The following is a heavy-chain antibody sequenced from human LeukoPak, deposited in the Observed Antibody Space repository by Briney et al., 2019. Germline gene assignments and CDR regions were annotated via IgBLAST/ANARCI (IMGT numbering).Heavy chain of an antibody. CDR3: ARQMWYYDILTGYYVRYFDY. Sequence: SETLSLTCAVSGYSISSGYYWGWIRQPPGKGLEWIGRIYHSGSTYYNPSLKSRVTILVDTSKNQFSLKLGCVLAAAQAVHYCARQMWYYDILTGYYVRYFDYWGQGTLVTVSS. D-gene: IGHD3-9*01. CDR2: IYHSGST. V-gene: IGHV4-38-2*01. CDR1: GYSISSGYY. J-gene: IGHJ4*02.